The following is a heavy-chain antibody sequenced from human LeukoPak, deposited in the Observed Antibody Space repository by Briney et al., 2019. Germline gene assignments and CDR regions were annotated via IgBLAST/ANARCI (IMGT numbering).Heavy chain of an antibody. CDR3: ARHPPGAAAGDKWFDS. CDR2: VFYSGET. J-gene: IGHJ5*01. Sequence: SETLSLTCTVSGGSIYSHYWNWIRHPPGKELQWIGYVFYSGETDYNPSLRGRVTISVDTSKNQFSLRLSSVSAADTAVYYCARHPPGAAAGDKWFDSWGQGTLVTVSS. D-gene: IGHD6-13*01. V-gene: IGHV4-59*08. CDR1: GGSIYSHY.